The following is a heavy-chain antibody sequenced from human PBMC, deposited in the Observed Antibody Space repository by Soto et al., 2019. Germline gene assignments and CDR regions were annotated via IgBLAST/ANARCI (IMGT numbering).Heavy chain of an antibody. V-gene: IGHV4-39*01. CDR2: IYYSGST. J-gene: IGHJ6*02. CDR3: ASLYYYGSGSYQINYYYYSGMDV. Sequence: PSETLSLTCTVSGGSISSSSYYWGWIRQPPGKGLEWIGSIYYSGSTYYNPSLKSRVTISVDTSKNQFSLKLSSVTAADTAVYYCASLYYYGSGSYQINYYYYSGMDVWGQGTTVTVSS. D-gene: IGHD3-10*01. CDR1: GGSISSSSYY.